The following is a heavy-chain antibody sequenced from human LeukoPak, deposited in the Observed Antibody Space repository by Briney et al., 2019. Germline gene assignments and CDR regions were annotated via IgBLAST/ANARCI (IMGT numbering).Heavy chain of an antibody. CDR1: GFTFSSYS. Sequence: GGSLRLSCAASGFTFSSYSMNWVRQAPGKGLEWVSSISSSSSYIYYADSVKGRFTISRDNAKNSLYLQMNSLRAEDTAVYYCAKAGCTNGVCQYYFDYWGQGTLVTVSS. CDR2: ISSSSSYI. J-gene: IGHJ4*02. V-gene: IGHV3-21*04. CDR3: AKAGCTNGVCQYYFDY. D-gene: IGHD2-8*01.